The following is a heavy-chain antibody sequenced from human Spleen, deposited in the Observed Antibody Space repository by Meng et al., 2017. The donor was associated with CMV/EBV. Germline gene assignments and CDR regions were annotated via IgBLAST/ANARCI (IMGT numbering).Heavy chain of an antibody. Sequence: GGSLRLSCAPSGFTFSSYSMGWVRQAPGKGLEWVSSIGSSSSSIYYADPVKGRFTISRDNAKNSLYLQMNSLRAEDTAVYYCARAVPAAKYYFDYWGQGTLVTVSS. CDR1: GFTFSSYS. J-gene: IGHJ4*02. CDR2: IGSSSSSI. V-gene: IGHV3-21*01. D-gene: IGHD2-2*01. CDR3: ARAVPAAKYYFDY.